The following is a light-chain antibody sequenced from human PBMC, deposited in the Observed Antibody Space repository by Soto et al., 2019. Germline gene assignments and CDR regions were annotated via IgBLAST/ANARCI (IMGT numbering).Light chain of an antibody. CDR1: SSDIGGSKY. CDR2: EVT. CDR3: SSKRSSDTLYV. J-gene: IGLJ1*01. Sequence: QSALTQPASLSGSPGQSITISCAGTSSDIGGSKYVSWYQQHPGKAPKLIIYEVTYRHSGVSARFSGSKSGNTASLTVSGLQAEDEADYYCSSKRSSDTLYVFGTGTKLTVL. V-gene: IGLV2-14*01.